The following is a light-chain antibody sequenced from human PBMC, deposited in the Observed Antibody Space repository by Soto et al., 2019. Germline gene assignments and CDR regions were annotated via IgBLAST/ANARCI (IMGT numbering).Light chain of an antibody. CDR3: SSYTRSSTRV. J-gene: IGLJ1*01. Sequence: QSVLTQPSSVYGSPGQSIAISCIGTSSDVGAYDYVSWYQQHPDRAPKLMIYEVSNRPSGVSNRFSGSKSVNTATLTISGLQAEDEADYYCSSYTRSSTRVFGTGTKFTVL. CDR1: SSDVGAYDY. CDR2: EVS. V-gene: IGLV2-14*03.